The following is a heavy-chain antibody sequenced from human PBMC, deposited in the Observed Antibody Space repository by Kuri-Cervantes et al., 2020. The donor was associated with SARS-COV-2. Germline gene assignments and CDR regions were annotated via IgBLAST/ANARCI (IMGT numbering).Heavy chain of an antibody. CDR1: GFTFSDYY. CDR3: ARDRSRFLRGGSYSEIGYYFDY. D-gene: IGHD1-26*01. Sequence: GGSLRLSCAASGFTFSDYYMSWIRQAPGKGLEWVSSISSSSSYIYYADSVKGRFTISRDNSKNTLYLQMNSLRAEDTAVYYCARDRSRFLRGGSYSEIGYYFDYWGQGTLVTVSS. V-gene: IGHV3-11*06. J-gene: IGHJ4*02. CDR2: ISSSSSYI.